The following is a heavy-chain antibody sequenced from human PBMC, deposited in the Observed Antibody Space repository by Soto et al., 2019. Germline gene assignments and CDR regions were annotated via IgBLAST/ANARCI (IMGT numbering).Heavy chain of an antibody. CDR1: GGSTSSGGYY. CDR3: ARDPTMLRYYYGMDV. J-gene: IGHJ6*02. V-gene: IGHV4-31*03. CDR2: IYYSGST. Sequence: SETLSLTCTVSGGSTSSGGYYWSWIRQHPGKGLEWIGYIYYSGSTYYNPSLKSRVTISVDTSKNQFSLKLSSVTAADTAVYYCARDPTMLRYYYGMDVWGQGTTVTVSS. D-gene: IGHD3-10*02.